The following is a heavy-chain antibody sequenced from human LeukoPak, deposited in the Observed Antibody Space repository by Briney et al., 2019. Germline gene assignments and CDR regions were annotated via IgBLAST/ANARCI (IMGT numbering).Heavy chain of an antibody. V-gene: IGHV3-53*01. Sequence: PGGSLRLSCGASGFTVSNHHMSWVRQTPGKGLEWVSVIFSGGNTYYTDSVKGRFTISRDNSKNTLYLQMSRLRVEDTAIYYCVQDNLSIGGGFWGQGTLVTVSS. D-gene: IGHD5-24*01. CDR2: IFSGGNT. J-gene: IGHJ4*02. CDR3: VQDNLSIGGGF. CDR1: GFTVSNHH.